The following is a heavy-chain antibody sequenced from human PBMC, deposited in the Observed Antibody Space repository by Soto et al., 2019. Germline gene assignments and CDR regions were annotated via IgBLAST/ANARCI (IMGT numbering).Heavy chain of an antibody. CDR1: GGSFSGYY. J-gene: IGHJ4*02. CDR2: INHSAST. D-gene: IGHD3-22*01. Sequence: SETLSLTCAVYGGSFSGYYWSWIRQPPGKGREWIGEINHSASTNYNPSLTSRVTISVDTSKNQFSLKLSSVTAADTAVYYCAREKNAFYDSSGYYYTRSPYYFDYWGQGTLVTVSS. CDR3: AREKNAFYDSSGYYYTRSPYYFDY. V-gene: IGHV4-34*01.